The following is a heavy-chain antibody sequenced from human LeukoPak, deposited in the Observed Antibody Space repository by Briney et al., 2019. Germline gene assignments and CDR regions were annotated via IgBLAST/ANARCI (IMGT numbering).Heavy chain of an antibody. J-gene: IGHJ6*02. D-gene: IGHD3-10*01. CDR3: ARDDRNYGSGSKNYYYYGMDV. Sequence: ASVKVSCKASGYTFTGYYMHWVRQAPGRGLEWMGWINPNSGGTNYAQKLQGRVTMTTDTSTSTAYMELRSLRSDDTAVYYCARDDRNYGSGSKNYYYYGMDVWGQGTTVTVSS. CDR1: GYTFTGYY. CDR2: INPNSGGT. V-gene: IGHV1-2*02.